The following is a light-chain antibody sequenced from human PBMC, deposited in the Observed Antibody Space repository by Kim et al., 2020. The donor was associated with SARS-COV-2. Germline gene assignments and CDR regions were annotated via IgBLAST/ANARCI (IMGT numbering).Light chain of an antibody. V-gene: IGKV4-1*01. J-gene: IGKJ2*01. CDR2: WAS. CDR1: QSVLYSSNNKNY. Sequence: DIVMTQSPDSLAVSLGERATINCKSSQSVLYSSNNKNYLSWYQQKPGQPPKLLIYWASTRESGVPDRFAGSGSGTDFTLTISSLQAEDVAIYYCQQYYNTQTFGQGTKLEI. CDR3: QQYYNTQT.